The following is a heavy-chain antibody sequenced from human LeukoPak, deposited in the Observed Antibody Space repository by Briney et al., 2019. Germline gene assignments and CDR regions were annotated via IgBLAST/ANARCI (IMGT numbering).Heavy chain of an antibody. Sequence: ASVKVSCKASGYTFTTYGFTWVRQAPGQGLEWMGWIIAYNGNTNYAQKLQGRVTMTTDTSTSTAYMEVRSLRCDDTAVYYCARSDSSGRYGGYYYYYMDVWGKGTTVTVSS. J-gene: IGHJ6*03. CDR3: ARSDSSGRYGGYYYYYMDV. V-gene: IGHV1-18*01. CDR2: IIAYNGNT. D-gene: IGHD6-19*01. CDR1: GYTFTTYG.